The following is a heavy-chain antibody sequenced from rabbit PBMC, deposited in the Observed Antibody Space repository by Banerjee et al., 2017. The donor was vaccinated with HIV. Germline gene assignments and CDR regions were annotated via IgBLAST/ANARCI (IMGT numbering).Heavy chain of an antibody. Sequence: QEQLEESGGDLVKPGASLTLTCTASGFSFSSSYWLCWVRQAPGKGLEWSACIYTGSSGSTYYASWAKGRFIISKTSSPTVTLQMTSLTAADTATYFCARAGRAGGDGYNLWGQGTLVTVS. CDR3: ARAGRAGGDGYNL. D-gene: IGHD2-1*01. CDR1: GFSFSSSYW. J-gene: IGHJ4*01. CDR2: IYTGSSGST. V-gene: IGHV1S45*01.